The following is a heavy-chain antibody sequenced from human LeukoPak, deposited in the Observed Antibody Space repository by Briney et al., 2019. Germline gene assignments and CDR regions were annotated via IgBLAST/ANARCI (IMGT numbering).Heavy chain of an antibody. CDR3: AREGGRAGFDY. D-gene: IGHD3-16*01. V-gene: IGHV3-7*03. CDR2: IKKDGSEK. Sequence: GGSLRLSCVASGFTFSNFWMSWVRQAPGKGLGWVANIKKDGSEKFYMDSVEGRFTISRDNAKNSLHLQMNSLRAEDRAVYYCAREGGRAGFDYWGQGTLVTVSS. J-gene: IGHJ4*02. CDR1: GFTFSNFW.